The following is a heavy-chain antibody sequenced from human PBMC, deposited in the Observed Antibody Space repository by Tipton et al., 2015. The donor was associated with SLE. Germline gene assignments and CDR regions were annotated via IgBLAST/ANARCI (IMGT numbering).Heavy chain of an antibody. J-gene: IGHJ6*02. CDR3: AGSGQCTGGVCYACYYYGMDV. Sequence: QLVQSGPEVKKPGASVKVSCKASGYTFTSYGISWVRQAPGQGLEWMGWISAYNGNTNYAPKLQGRVTMTTDTSTSTAYMELRSPRSDDTAVYYCAGSGQCTGGVCYACYYYGMDVWGQGTTVTVSS. D-gene: IGHD2-8*02. CDR2: ISAYNGNT. CDR1: GYTFTSYG. V-gene: IGHV1-18*01.